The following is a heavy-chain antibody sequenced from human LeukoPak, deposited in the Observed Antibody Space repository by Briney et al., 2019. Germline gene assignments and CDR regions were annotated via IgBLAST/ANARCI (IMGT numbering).Heavy chain of an antibody. CDR3: AKVIFACSSASCSNYYYYGVDV. J-gene: IGHJ6*02. Sequence: QPGGSLRLSCAASGFIFSHYGMHWVRQAPGKGLEWVAVISFDGSNKYYADSVKDRFTISSDNSKNTLYLQMNSLRAEDTAVYYCAKVIFACSSASCSNYYYYGVDVWDQGTTVTVSS. CDR1: GFIFSHYG. CDR2: ISFDGSNK. V-gene: IGHV3-30*18. D-gene: IGHD2-2*01.